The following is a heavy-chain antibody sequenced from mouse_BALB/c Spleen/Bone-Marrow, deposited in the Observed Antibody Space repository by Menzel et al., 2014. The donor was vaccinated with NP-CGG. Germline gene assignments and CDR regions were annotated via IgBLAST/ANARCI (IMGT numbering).Heavy chain of an antibody. D-gene: IGHD2-1*01. CDR3: TKGNYFFDY. J-gene: IGHJ2*01. Sequence: LQQSGSELVRPGASVKLSCKASGYTFINYWMHWVKQRPGQGLEWIGNIYPGSGTTNYDEKFETKATLTVDTFSSTAYMQLSSLTSEDSAVYYCTKGNYFFDYWGQGTTLTVSS. CDR2: IYPGSGTT. V-gene: IGHV1S22*01. CDR1: GYTFINYW.